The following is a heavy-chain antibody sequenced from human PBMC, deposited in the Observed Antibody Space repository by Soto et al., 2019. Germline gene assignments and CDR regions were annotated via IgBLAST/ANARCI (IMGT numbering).Heavy chain of an antibody. J-gene: IGHJ4*01. V-gene: IGHV3-9*01. D-gene: IGHD1-1*01. CDR2: ISWNSGSR. Sequence: EVQLVESGGGLVQPGRSLRLSCVASGITFDDYAMHWVRQAPGKGLEWVSGISWNSGSRDYADSVKGRFTISRDNAKNSLYLQTISLRAEDTALYYCAKDVGPCTRNDLDYWGQGTLVTVSS. CDR3: AKDVGPCTRNDLDY. CDR1: GITFDDYA.